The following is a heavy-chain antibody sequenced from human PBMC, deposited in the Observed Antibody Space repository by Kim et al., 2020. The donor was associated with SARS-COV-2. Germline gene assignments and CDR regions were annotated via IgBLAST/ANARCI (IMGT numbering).Heavy chain of an antibody. V-gene: IGHV3-23*01. J-gene: IGHJ4*02. D-gene: IGHD2-15*01. CDR1: GFTFRNYA. CDR2: IAVSGDT. Sequence: GGSLRLSCAASGFTFRNYAMSWVRQAPGKGLEWVSAIAVSGDTYHADSVRGRFTISRDNSKNTLYLQMNSLRVEDTAIYSCTKAPAEYCSVVRCYPFDYWGQGSLVTVSS. CDR3: TKAPAEYCSVVRCYPFDY.